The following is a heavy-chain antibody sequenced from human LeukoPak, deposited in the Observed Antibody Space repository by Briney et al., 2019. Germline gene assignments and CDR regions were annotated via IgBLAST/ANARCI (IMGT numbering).Heavy chain of an antibody. CDR3: AKVPTPDTAMVNYFDY. D-gene: IGHD5-18*01. CDR1: GFTLRSYA. J-gene: IGHJ4*02. Sequence: PGGSLRLSCAASGFTLRSYAMSWVRQAPGKGLEWVSAISCSGGSTYYADSVKGRFTISRDNSQTTLYLQMNSLRAEDTAVYYCAKVPTPDTAMVNYFDYWGQGTLVTVSS. V-gene: IGHV3-23*01. CDR2: ISCSGGST.